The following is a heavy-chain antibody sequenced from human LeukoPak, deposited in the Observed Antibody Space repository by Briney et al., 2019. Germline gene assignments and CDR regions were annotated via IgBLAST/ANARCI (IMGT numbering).Heavy chain of an antibody. CDR1: GFTFSNYA. V-gene: IGHV3-23*01. CDR2: IGGSGGST. Sequence: GGSLRLSCAASGFTFSNYAMNWVRQAPGKGLEWVSAIGGSGGSTYYPDSVKGRFTISRDNSKNTLYLQMNSLRAEDTAVYYCAKPPALKIYYYYGMDICGQGTTVTVSS. CDR3: AKPPALKIYYYYGMDI. J-gene: IGHJ6*02.